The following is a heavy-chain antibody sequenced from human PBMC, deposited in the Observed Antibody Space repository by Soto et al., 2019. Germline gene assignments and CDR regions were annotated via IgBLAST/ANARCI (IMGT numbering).Heavy chain of an antibody. Sequence: QVQLVESGGGVVQPGRSLRLSCAASGFTFSSYGMHWVRQAPGKGLEWVAVISYDGSNKYYADSVKGRFTISRDNSKNTLYLQMNSLRAEDTAVYYCAKYGRRYSYGWGDYYYYGMDVWGQGTTVTVSS. CDR2: ISYDGSNK. CDR3: AKYGRRYSYGWGDYYYYGMDV. D-gene: IGHD5-18*01. V-gene: IGHV3-30*18. CDR1: GFTFSSYG. J-gene: IGHJ6*02.